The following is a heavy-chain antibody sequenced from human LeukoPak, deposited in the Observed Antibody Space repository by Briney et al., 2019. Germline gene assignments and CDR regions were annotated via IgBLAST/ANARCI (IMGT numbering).Heavy chain of an antibody. D-gene: IGHD4-23*01. V-gene: IGHV3-48*03. CDR2: ISSSGSTI. CDR1: GFTFSSYE. J-gene: IGHJ3*02. CDR3: ASFTVVTLDAFDI. Sequence: HAGGSLRLSCAASGFTFSSYEMNWVRQAPGKGLEWVSYISSSGSTIYYADPVKGRFTISRDNAKNSLYLQMNSLRAEDTAVYYCASFTVVTLDAFDIWGQGTMVTVSS.